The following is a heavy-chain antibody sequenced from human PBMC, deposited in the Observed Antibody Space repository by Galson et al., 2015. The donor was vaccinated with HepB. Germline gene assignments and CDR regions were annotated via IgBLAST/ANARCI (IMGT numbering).Heavy chain of an antibody. V-gene: IGHV3-23*01. Sequence: SLRLSCAASGFPFSSYAMSWVRQGPGKGLEWVSTISGSDTSTYYADSVKGRFTISRDNPKNTLYLQMNSLRADDTAMYYCTIYGSGSFFDCWGQGTLVTVSS. D-gene: IGHD3-10*01. J-gene: IGHJ4*02. CDR1: GFPFSSYA. CDR3: TIYGSGSFFDC. CDR2: ISGSDTST.